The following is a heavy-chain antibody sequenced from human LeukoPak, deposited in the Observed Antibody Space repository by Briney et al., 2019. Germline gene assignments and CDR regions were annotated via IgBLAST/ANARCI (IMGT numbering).Heavy chain of an antibody. V-gene: IGHV3-21*01. CDR3: ARLSAMLRGPEPIYYFDY. D-gene: IGHD3-10*01. CDR1: GFTFSTYS. J-gene: IGHJ4*01. CDR2: ISSSSSYI. Sequence: GGSLRLSCVDSGFTFSTYSMNWVRQAPGKGLEWVSSISSSSSYIYYGDSVKGRFTISRDNAKNSLYLQMNSLRAEDTATYYCARLSAMLRGPEPIYYFDYWGQGTLVTVSS.